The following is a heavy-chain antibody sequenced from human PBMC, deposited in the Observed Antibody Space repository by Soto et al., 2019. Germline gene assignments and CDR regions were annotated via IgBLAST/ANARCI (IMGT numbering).Heavy chain of an antibody. J-gene: IGHJ4*02. CDR1: GYTFTTYD. Sequence: QVPLVQSGAEVREPGASVKVSCKASGYTFTTYDINWVRQATGQGLEWMGWMKPDSGVTGYGQKFQGRVALTRDTSTSTAYMELSGLKSEDTAVYYCVALARWGQGTLVTVSS. CDR2: MKPDSGVT. D-gene: IGHD6-6*01. V-gene: IGHV1-8*01. CDR3: VALAR.